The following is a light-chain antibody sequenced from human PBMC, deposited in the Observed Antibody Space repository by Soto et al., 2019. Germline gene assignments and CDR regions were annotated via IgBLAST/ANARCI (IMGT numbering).Light chain of an antibody. J-gene: IGLJ3*02. CDR2: EVS. Sequence: QSVLTQPASVSGSPGQSITISCPGTSSDVGGYNYVSWYQPHPGKAPKLMIYEVSNRPSGVSNRFSGSKSGNTASLTISGLQAEDEADYYCSSYTSSSTLGFGGGTKLTVL. CDR1: SSDVGGYNY. V-gene: IGLV2-14*01. CDR3: SSYTSSSTLG.